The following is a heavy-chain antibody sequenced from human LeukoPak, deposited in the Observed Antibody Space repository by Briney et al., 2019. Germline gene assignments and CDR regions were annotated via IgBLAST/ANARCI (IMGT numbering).Heavy chain of an antibody. CDR1: GGSISSSNW. Sequence: SETLSLTCAVSGGSISSSNWWSWVRQPPGKGLEWIGEIYHSGSTNYNPSLKSRVTISVDTSKNQFSLKLSSVTAADTAVYYCARVWSEPLRYGDEMGPLDWFDPWGQGTLVTVSS. D-gene: IGHD3-3*01. CDR2: IYHSGST. J-gene: IGHJ5*02. V-gene: IGHV4-4*02. CDR3: ARVWSEPLRYGDEMGPLDWFDP.